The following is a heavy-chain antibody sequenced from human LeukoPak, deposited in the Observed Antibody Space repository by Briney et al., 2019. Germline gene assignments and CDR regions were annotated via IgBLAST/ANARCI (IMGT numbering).Heavy chain of an antibody. CDR2: IKEDGSDT. Sequence: QPGGPLRLSCAASGFTFSNFWISWVRQAPGKGLEWVTNIKEDGSDTYYVDSVRGRFTISRDNAKNLLYLQMNSLRGEDTAVYYCARDQWRLFDYWGQGTLVTVSS. V-gene: IGHV3-7*04. D-gene: IGHD2-21*02. CDR3: ARDQWRLFDY. J-gene: IGHJ4*02. CDR1: GFTFSNFW.